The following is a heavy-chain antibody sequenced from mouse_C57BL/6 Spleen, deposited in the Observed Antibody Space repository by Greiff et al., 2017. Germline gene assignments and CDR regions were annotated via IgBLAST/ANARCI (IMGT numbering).Heavy chain of an antibody. J-gene: IGHJ1*03. CDR1: GYTFTSYW. D-gene: IGHD1-1*01. CDR2: IYPGNSDT. V-gene: IGHV1-5*01. CDR3: TRSYYYGSSNWYFDV. Sequence: EVQLQQSGTVLARPGASVKMSCKTSGYTFTSYWMHWVKQRPGQGLEWIGAIYPGNSDTSYNQKFQGKAKLTAVTSASTAYMELSSLTNEDSAVYYCTRSYYYGSSNWYFDVWGTGTTVTVSS.